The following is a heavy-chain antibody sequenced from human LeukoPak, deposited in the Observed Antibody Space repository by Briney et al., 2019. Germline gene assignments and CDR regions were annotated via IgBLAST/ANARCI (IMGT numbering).Heavy chain of an antibody. J-gene: IGHJ4*02. CDR3: AREVTPYY. CDR2: IKQDGSEK. V-gene: IGHV3-7*01. Sequence: GGSLRLSCVASGFTFSNYWMSWVRQAPGKGLEWVANIKQDGSEKYYVDSVKGRFTISRDNAKNSLYLQMNSLRAEDTAVYYCAREVTPYYWGQGTLVSVSS. D-gene: IGHD2-21*02. CDR1: GFTFSNYW.